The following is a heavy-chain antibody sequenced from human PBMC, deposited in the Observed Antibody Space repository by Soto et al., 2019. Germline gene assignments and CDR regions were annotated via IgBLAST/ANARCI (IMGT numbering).Heavy chain of an antibody. CDR1: GGTFSSSS. Sequence: SVKVSCKASGGTFSSSSISWVRQAPGQGLEWMGGIIPIFGTANYTQKFQGRVTITADESTSTAYMELSSLSSDDTAVYYCARDYYKYYDSSGHYRSPAYWGQGTLVTVSS. V-gene: IGHV1-69*13. J-gene: IGHJ4*02. D-gene: IGHD3-22*01. CDR2: IIPIFGTA. CDR3: ARDYYKYYDSSGHYRSPAY.